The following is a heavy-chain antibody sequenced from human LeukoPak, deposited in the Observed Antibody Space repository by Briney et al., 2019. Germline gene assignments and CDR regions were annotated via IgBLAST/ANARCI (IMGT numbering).Heavy chain of an antibody. V-gene: IGHV3-53*01. Sequence: GGSLRLSCAASGFTFSSYSMSWVRQAPGKGLEWVSVIYSGGSTYYADSVKGRFTISRDNSKNTLYLQMNSLRAEDTAVYYCARDHPAYSISLVYWGQGTLVTVSS. CDR2: IYSGGST. J-gene: IGHJ4*02. CDR3: ARDHPAYSISLVY. D-gene: IGHD6-6*01. CDR1: GFTFSSYS.